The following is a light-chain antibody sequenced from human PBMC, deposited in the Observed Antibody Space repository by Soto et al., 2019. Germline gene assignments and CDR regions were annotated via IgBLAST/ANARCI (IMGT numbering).Light chain of an antibody. Sequence: QSALTQPASVSGSPGQSITISCTGSSSDVGGYNFVSWYQQFPGKAPKLIIYEVTDRPSGVSARFSGSKSGNTASLIISGLQAEDEADYYCSSQTGSGTMIFGGGTKLTVL. V-gene: IGLV2-14*01. CDR1: SSDVGGYNF. CDR2: EVT. CDR3: SSQTGSGTMI. J-gene: IGLJ2*01.